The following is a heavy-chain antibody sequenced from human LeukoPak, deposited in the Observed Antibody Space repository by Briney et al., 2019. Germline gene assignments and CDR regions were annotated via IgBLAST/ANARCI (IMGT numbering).Heavy chain of an antibody. V-gene: IGHV1-69*05. Sequence: SVKVSCKASGGTFSSYAISWVLQAPGQGLEWMGRIIPIFGTANYAQKFQGRVTITTDESTSTAYMELSSLRSEDTAVYYCARDFANYYDSSRLDYWGQGTLVTVSP. CDR1: GGTFSSYA. D-gene: IGHD3-22*01. CDR2: IIPIFGTA. J-gene: IGHJ4*02. CDR3: ARDFANYYDSSRLDY.